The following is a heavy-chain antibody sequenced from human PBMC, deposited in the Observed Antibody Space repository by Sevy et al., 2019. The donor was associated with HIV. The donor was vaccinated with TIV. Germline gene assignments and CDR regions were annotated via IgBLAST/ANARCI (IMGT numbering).Heavy chain of an antibody. V-gene: IGHV3-30*02. D-gene: IGHD3-3*01. CDR3: AIDFWTVNYMNNYY. J-gene: IGHJ4*02. CDR1: GFTFSTYP. Sequence: GGSLRLSCAASGFTFSTYPMHWVRQAPGRELEWVAYVYYDGNNKYYADSVKGRFTISRDNSQNTLYLQMNSLRSEDTAVYYCAIDFWTVNYMNNYYWGQGTLVTVSS. CDR2: VYYDGNNK.